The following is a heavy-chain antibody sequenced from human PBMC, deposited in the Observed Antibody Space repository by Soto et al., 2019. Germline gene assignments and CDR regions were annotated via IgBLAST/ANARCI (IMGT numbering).Heavy chain of an antibody. D-gene: IGHD5-18*01. J-gene: IGHJ4*02. CDR3: AALDTAMVKTAGY. V-gene: IGHV3-7*01. CDR1: GYSISTYW. Sequence: EVQLVESGGGLVQPGGSLRLSCAASGYSISTYWMSWVRQAPGKGLEWVANVKQDGSEEYYVDSVKGRFTISRDNAKNSLYRQMNSLSAEDTAVYYCAALDTAMVKTAGYWGQGTLVTVSS. CDR2: VKQDGSEE.